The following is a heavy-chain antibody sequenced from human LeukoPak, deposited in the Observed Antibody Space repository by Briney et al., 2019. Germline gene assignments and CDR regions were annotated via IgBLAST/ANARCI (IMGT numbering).Heavy chain of an antibody. CDR1: GFTFGNYN. V-gene: IGHV3-21*01. Sequence: GGSLRLSCTASGFTFGNYNMNWVRQAPRKGLERVSSIVSSSFYRYYADSMKGRFTISRDNAENSLYLLMNSLTVEDTAVYFCARSRGESDHDAFNIWGQGTMVTVSS. D-gene: IGHD3-10*01. CDR2: IVSSSFYR. CDR3: ARSRGESDHDAFNI. J-gene: IGHJ3*02.